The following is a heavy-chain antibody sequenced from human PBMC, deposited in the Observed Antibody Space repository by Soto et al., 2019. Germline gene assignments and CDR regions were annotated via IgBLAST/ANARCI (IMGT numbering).Heavy chain of an antibody. CDR1: GFTFSSYG. Sequence: QVQLVESGGGVVQPGRSLRLSCAASGFTFSSYGMHWVRQAPGKGLEWVAVISYDGSNKYYADSVKGRFTISRDNSKNTLYLQMNSLRAEDTAVYYCAKGHSPRRQRPPAGTYFDYWGQGTLVTVSS. CDR2: ISYDGSNK. J-gene: IGHJ4*02. CDR3: AKGHSPRRQRPPAGTYFDY. V-gene: IGHV3-30*18. D-gene: IGHD1-7*01.